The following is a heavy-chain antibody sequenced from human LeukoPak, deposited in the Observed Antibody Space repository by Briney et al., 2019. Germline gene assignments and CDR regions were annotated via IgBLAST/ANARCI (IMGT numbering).Heavy chain of an antibody. J-gene: IGHJ4*02. CDR1: GFTVSSNY. Sequence: GGSLRLPCAASGFTVSSNYMSWVRQAPGKGLEWVSLIYSGGRIFYADSVKGRFIISTDNSKNTLYLQMNSLRAEDTAVYYCASGFSYGKVDYWGQGTLVTVSS. CDR3: ASGFSYGKVDY. CDR2: IYSGGRI. V-gene: IGHV3-66*01. D-gene: IGHD5-18*01.